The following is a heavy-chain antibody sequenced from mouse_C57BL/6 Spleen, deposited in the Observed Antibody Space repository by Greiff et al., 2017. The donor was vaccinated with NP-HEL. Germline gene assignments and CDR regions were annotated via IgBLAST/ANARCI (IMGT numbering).Heavy chain of an antibody. CDR3: TTKGYDYAMDY. Sequence: VQLQQSGAELVRPGASVKLSCTASGFNIKDDYMHWVKQRPEQGLEWIGWIDPENGDTEYASKFQGKATITADTSSNTAYLQLSSLTSEDTAVYCCTTKGYDYAMDYWGQGTSVTVSS. CDR1: GFNIKDDY. D-gene: IGHD2-10*02. J-gene: IGHJ4*01. CDR2: IDPENGDT. V-gene: IGHV14-4*01.